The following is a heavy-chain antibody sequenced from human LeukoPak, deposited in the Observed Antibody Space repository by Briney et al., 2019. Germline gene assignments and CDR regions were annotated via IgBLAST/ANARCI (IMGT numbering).Heavy chain of an antibody. J-gene: IGHJ4*02. CDR1: GYTFTGYY. CDR3: ARAYFDWLLYFDY. Sequence: ASVKVSCKASGYTFTGYYMHWVRQAPGQGLEWMGWINPNSGGANYAQKFQGRVTMTRDTSISTAYMELSRLRSDDTAVYYCARAYFDWLLYFDYWGQGTLVTVSS. CDR2: INPNSGGA. V-gene: IGHV1-2*02. D-gene: IGHD3-9*01.